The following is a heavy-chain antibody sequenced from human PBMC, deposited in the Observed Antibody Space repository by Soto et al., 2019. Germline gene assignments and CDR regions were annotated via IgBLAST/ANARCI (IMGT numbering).Heavy chain of an antibody. CDR2: INAHSGGT. V-gene: IGHV1-2*02. CDR1: GFSFTGYY. Sequence: QVQLVQSGAAVKKPGASVKVSCKASGFSFTGYYIHWLRQAPGQGLEWMGWINAHSGGTEYAQKCQGRGTLTRDTSIATAYLTLTSLTSDDTALYYCAKDLTRQLAYWLDPWGQGTQVTVSS. CDR3: AKDLTRQLAYWLDP. J-gene: IGHJ5*02. D-gene: IGHD6-6*01.